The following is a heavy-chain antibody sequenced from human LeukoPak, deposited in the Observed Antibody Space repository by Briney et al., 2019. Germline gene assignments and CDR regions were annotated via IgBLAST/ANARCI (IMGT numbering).Heavy chain of an antibody. CDR3: ARDGRGSSFPYYYYYGMDV. J-gene: IGHJ6*04. D-gene: IGHD2-15*01. CDR1: GGSISSGGYY. V-gene: IGHV4-31*03. CDR2: IYYSGST. Sequence: SETLSLTCTVSGGSISSGGYYWSWIRQHPGKGLEWIGYIYYSGSTYYNPSLTSRVTISVDTSKNQFSLKLSSVTAADTAVYYCARDGRGSSFPYYYYYGMDVWGKGTTVTVSS.